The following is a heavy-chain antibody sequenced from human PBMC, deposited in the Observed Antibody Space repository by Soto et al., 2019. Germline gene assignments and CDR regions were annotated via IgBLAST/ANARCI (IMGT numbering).Heavy chain of an antibody. D-gene: IGHD4-17*01. CDR1: GFSLSTSGVG. V-gene: IGHV2-5*02. CDR3: AHTTLTTKRRHFDY. J-gene: IGHJ4*02. CDR2: IYWDDDK. Sequence: QITLKESGPTLVKPTQTLTLTCTFSGFSLSTSGVGVGWIRQPPGKALEWLALIYWDDDKRYSPSLKSRLTIAKDTSKHQVVLTMTNMDPVDTATYYCAHTTLTTKRRHFDYWGQGTLVTVSS.